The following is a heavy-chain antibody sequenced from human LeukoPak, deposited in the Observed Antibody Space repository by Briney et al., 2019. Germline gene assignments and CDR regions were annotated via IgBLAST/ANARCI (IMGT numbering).Heavy chain of an antibody. CDR2: IIPIFGTA. J-gene: IGHJ4*02. V-gene: IGHV1-69*05. Sequence: GASVKVPCKASGGTFSSYAISWVRQAPGQGLEWMGRIIPIFGTANYAQKFQGRVTITTDESTSTAYMELSSLRSEDTAVYYCAREWYYYDSSGSENYYFDYWGQGTLVTVSS. CDR1: GGTFSSYA. D-gene: IGHD3-22*01. CDR3: AREWYYYDSSGSENYYFDY.